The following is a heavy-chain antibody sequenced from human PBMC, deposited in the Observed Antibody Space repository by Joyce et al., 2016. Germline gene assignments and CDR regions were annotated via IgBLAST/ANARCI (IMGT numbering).Heavy chain of an antibody. CDR1: GYTFANFD. J-gene: IGHJ4*02. V-gene: IGHV5-51*01. CDR3: ARREEAIVGRFCFDY. Sequence: EVQLVQSGAEVRKAGESLKISCKASGYTFANFDIAWVRQVPGKGLEWVGLVDPGGSDTRYSPSLEGQVTMSVDKSTNTAYLQWTSLKASDSATYFCARREEAIVGRFCFDYWGRGTLVTVSS. D-gene: IGHD2/OR15-2a*01. CDR2: VDPGGSDT.